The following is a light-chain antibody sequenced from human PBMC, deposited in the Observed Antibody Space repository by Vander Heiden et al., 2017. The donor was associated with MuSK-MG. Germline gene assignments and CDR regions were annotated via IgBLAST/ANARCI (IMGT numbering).Light chain of an antibody. Sequence: SYELTQPPSVSVSPGQTASITCSGDKLGDKYACWYQQKPGQSPGLVIYQDSKRPSGIPERFSGSKSGNTATLTISGTQAMDEADYYCQAWDSSWGFGGGTKLTVL. V-gene: IGLV3-1*01. CDR2: QDS. CDR1: KLGDKY. CDR3: QAWDSSWG. J-gene: IGLJ2*01.